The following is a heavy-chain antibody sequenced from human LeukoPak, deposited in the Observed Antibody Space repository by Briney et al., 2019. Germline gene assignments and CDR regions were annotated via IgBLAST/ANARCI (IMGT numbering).Heavy chain of an antibody. D-gene: IGHD2-2*01. J-gene: IGHJ5*02. CDR2: INHSGST. Sequence: SETLSLTCAVYGGSFSGYYWSWTRQPPGKGLEWIGEINHSGSTNYNPSLKSRVTISVDTSKNQFSLKLSSVTAADTAVYYCARNGRRKFLTTVPAAIGRSWFDPWGQGTLVTVSS. CDR3: ARNGRRKFLTTVPAAIGRSWFDP. CDR1: GGSFSGYY. V-gene: IGHV4-34*01.